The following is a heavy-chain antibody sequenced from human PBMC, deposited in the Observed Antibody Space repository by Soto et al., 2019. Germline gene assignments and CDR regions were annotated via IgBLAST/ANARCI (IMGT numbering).Heavy chain of an antibody. D-gene: IGHD3-10*01. J-gene: IGHJ6*02. CDR1: GFTFSSYA. Sequence: EVQLLESGGGLVQPGGSLRLSCAASGFTFSSYAMSWVRQAPGKGLEWVSAISGSGGSTYYADSVKGRFTISRDNSKNTLYLQMNSLRAEDTAVYYCAKTDGSGSSDYYYYGMDVWGQGTTVTVSS. CDR3: AKTDGSGSSDYYYYGMDV. V-gene: IGHV3-23*01. CDR2: ISGSGGST.